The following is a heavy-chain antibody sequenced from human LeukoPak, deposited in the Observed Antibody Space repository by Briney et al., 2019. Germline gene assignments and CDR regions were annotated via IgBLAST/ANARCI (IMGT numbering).Heavy chain of an antibody. D-gene: IGHD1-1*01. CDR2: IYPGDSDT. J-gene: IGHJ4*02. CDR1: GYSFTTYW. CDR3: ARRAASTGTMFDY. V-gene: IGHV5-51*01. Sequence: GESLKIFCNGSGYSFTTYWIDWVRQMPGKGLEGMGIIYPGDSDTTYSPSLQGQVTISADKSISTAYLQWSSLKASDTAMYYCARRAASTGTMFDYWGQGILVTVSS.